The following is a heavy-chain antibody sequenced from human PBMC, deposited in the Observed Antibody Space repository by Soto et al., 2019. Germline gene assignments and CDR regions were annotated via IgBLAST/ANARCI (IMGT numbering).Heavy chain of an antibody. Sequence: QLQLQESGSGLVKPSQTLSLTCVVSGGPISSGGYSWTWIRQPPGRGLEWIGYISQSGSADYNPSIKSRVTISVDTSKNQFSRRLSSVTAADTAVYYCARDRNGLGGIDFWGQGILVTVSS. CDR3: ARDRNGLGGIDF. CDR2: ISQSGSA. V-gene: IGHV4-30-2*01. J-gene: IGHJ4*02. CDR1: GGPISSGGYS. D-gene: IGHD1-1*01.